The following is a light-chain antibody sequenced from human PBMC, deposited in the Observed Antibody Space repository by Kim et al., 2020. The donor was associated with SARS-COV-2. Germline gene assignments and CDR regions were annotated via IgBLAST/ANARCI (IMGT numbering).Light chain of an antibody. CDR2: DAS. V-gene: IGKV3-11*01. Sequence: PGKIPPLPVGSYHSVRSLIAWYQPKPGQAPRLLIYDASNRATGIPARFSGSVSGTDFTLTISSLEPEDFAVYYCQQYGNAPRSFGQGTKLEI. CDR3: QQYGNAPRS. CDR1: HSVRSL. J-gene: IGKJ2*03.